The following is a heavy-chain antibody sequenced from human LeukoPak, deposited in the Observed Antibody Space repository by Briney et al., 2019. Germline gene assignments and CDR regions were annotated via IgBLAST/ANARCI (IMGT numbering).Heavy chain of an antibody. CDR1: GFTFSSYA. J-gene: IGHJ4*02. CDR3: AKGPSRYYGSGSYYFDY. Sequence: GGSLRLSCAASGFTFSSYAMSWVRQAPGKGLEWVSAISGSGGSTYYADSVKGRFTISRDNSKNTLYLQMNSLRAEDTAVYYCAKGPSRYYGSGSYYFDYWGQGTLVTVSS. D-gene: IGHD3-10*01. V-gene: IGHV3-23*01. CDR2: ISGSGGST.